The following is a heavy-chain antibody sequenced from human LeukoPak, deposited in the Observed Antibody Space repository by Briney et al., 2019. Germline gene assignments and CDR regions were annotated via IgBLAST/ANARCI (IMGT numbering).Heavy chain of an antibody. D-gene: IGHD3-16*01. CDR3: ARDGGTDWYDP. V-gene: IGHV3-7*01. J-gene: IGHJ5*02. Sequence: LPGGSLRLSCAASGFTISGYWMTWVRQAPGKGLEWVANIKQDGSEKTYVDSVKGRFTISRDNAKNSIYLQMSSLRVEDTAIYYCARDGGTDWYDPWGQGTLVSVSS. CDR2: IKQDGSEK. CDR1: GFTISGYW.